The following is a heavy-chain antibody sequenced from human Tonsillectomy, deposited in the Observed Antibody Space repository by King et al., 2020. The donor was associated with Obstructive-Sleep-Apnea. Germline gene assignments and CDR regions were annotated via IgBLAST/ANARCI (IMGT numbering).Heavy chain of an antibody. CDR1: GFPFDDYR. CDR3: AKEGAAAGILLDAFDI. D-gene: IGHD6-13*01. J-gene: IGHJ3*02. CDR2: ISWNSDNI. V-gene: IGHV3-9*01. Sequence: DVQLVESGGGLVQPGRSLRLSCAASGFPFDDYRVHWVRQVPGKGLEWVSGISWNSDNIGYADSVKGRFTVSRDNAKNSLYLQMNSLRAEDTALYYCAKEGAAAGILLDAFDIWGQGTMVIVSS.